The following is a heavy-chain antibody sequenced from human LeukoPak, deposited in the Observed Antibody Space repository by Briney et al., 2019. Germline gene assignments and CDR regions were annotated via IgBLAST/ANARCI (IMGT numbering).Heavy chain of an antibody. Sequence: SETLSLTCTVSGGSISSSSYYWGWIRQPPGKGLEWIGSIYHSGSTYYNPSLKSRVTISVDTSKNQFSLKLSSVTAADTAVYYCARTDYYDSSGYLINWFDPWGQGTLVTVSS. V-gene: IGHV4-39*01. CDR3: ARTDYYDSSGYLINWFDP. J-gene: IGHJ5*02. D-gene: IGHD3-22*01. CDR1: GGSISSSSYY. CDR2: IYHSGST.